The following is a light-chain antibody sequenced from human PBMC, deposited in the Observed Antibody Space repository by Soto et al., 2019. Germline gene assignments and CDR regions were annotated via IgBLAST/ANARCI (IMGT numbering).Light chain of an antibody. V-gene: IGKV3-11*01. CDR1: QSVSSY. CDR3: QQRSNWST. Sequence: EIVMTQSPATLSLSPVERATLSCRASQSVSSYLAWYQQKPGQAPRLLIYDASNRATGIPARFSGSGSGTDFTLTISSLEPEDFAVYYCQQRSNWSTFGQGTRLEIK. CDR2: DAS. J-gene: IGKJ5*01.